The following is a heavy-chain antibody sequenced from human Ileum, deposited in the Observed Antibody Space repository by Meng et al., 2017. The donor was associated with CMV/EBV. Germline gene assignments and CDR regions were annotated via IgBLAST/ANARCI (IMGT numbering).Heavy chain of an antibody. CDR3: AAKKRGYNGYPFGWFDP. V-gene: IGHV4-39*01. D-gene: IGHD5-12*01. CDR1: GGSVSSSNYY. CDR2: VYYSGNT. Sequence: SGGSVSSSNYYWGWIRQTPGKGLEWIGSVYYSGNTYYNPSLKSRVSISVDTSKNQFSLRLSSVTAADTAVYYCAAKKRGYNGYPFGWFDPWGQGTLVTVS. J-gene: IGHJ5*02.